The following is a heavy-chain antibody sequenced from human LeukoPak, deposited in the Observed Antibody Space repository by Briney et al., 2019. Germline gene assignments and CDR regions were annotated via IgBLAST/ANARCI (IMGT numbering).Heavy chain of an antibody. CDR2: ISSSSSTI. V-gene: IGHV3-48*01. CDR1: GFTFSSYI. J-gene: IGHJ4*02. D-gene: IGHD5-24*01. Sequence: GGSLRLSCAASGFTFSSYIMNWVRQAPGKGLEWVSYISSSSSTIYYADSVKGRFTISRDNAKNSLYLQMNSLRAEDTAVYYCVGDHPNYDYWGQGTLITVSS. CDR3: VGDHPNYDY.